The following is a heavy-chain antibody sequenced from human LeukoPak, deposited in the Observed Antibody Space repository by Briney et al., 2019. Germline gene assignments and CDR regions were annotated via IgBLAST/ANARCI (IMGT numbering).Heavy chain of an antibody. CDR3: ARDTIGSGWSFLDY. Sequence: PGGSLRLSCAASGFTFSSYAMSWVRQAPGKGLEWVSAISGSGGSTYYADSVKGRFTISRDNSKNTLYLQMNSLRAEDTAVYYCARDTIGSGWSFLDYWGQGTLVTVSS. CDR2: ISGSGGST. D-gene: IGHD6-19*01. CDR1: GFTFSSYA. V-gene: IGHV3-23*01. J-gene: IGHJ4*02.